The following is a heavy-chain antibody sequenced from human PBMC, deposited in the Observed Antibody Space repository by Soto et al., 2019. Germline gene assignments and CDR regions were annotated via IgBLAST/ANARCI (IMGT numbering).Heavy chain of an antibody. D-gene: IGHD1-26*01. Sequence: SLETLSLPCAVYGGAFSGFYWSWIRQPPGKGLEWIGEINHSGSNNYNPSLKSRVTISVDTSKNQFSLKLSSVTAADTAVYYCARAIVGATRWFDPWGQGTLVTVSS. J-gene: IGHJ5*02. CDR1: GGAFSGFY. V-gene: IGHV4-34*01. CDR3: ARAIVGATRWFDP. CDR2: INHSGSN.